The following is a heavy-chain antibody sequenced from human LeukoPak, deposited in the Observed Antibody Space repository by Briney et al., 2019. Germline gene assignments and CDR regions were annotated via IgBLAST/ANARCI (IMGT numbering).Heavy chain of an antibody. V-gene: IGHV4-34*01. CDR1: GGSFSGYY. CDR3: ARSRVRWGRAGPLDI. Sequence: SETLSLTCAVYGGSFSGYYWSWIRQPPGKGLEWIGEINHSGSTNYNPSLKSRVTISVDTSKNQFSLKLSSVTAADTAVYYCARSRVRWGRAGPLDIGGQGTMVTVSS. J-gene: IGHJ3*02. D-gene: IGHD3-16*01. CDR2: INHSGST.